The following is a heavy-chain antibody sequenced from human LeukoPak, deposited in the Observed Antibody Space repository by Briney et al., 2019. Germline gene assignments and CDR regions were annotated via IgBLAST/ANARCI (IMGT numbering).Heavy chain of an antibody. CDR2: IYYSGST. CDR1: GGSLSSYY. D-gene: IGHD4-23*01. Sequence: SETLSLTCTVSGGSLSSYYWSWIRQPPGKGLEWIGYIYYSGSTNYNPSLKSRVTISVDTSKNQFSLKLSSVTAADTAVYYCARGAPVVTPVAFDIWGQGTMVTVSS. V-gene: IGHV4-59*01. J-gene: IGHJ3*02. CDR3: ARGAPVVTPVAFDI.